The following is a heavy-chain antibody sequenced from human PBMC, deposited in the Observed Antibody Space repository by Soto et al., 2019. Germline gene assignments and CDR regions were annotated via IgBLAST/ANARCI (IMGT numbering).Heavy chain of an antibody. D-gene: IGHD2-2*01. CDR2: IIPIFGTA. V-gene: IGHV1-69*01. CDR3: ASDGGPIYCSSTSCYGEGGLQDV. Sequence: QVQLVQSGAEVKKPGSSVKVSCKASGGTFSSYAISWVRQAPGQGLEWMGGIIPIFGTANYAQKFQGRVTITAAESTSTAYMELSSRRSEEKAVYYCASDGGPIYCSSTSCYGEGGLQDVWGQGTTVTVSS. J-gene: IGHJ6*02. CDR1: GGTFSSYA.